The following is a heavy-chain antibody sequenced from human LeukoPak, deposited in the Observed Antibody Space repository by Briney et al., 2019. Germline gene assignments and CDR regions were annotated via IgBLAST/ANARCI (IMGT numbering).Heavy chain of an antibody. CDR3: ARAIDICYGY. J-gene: IGHJ4*02. CDR1: GYTFTSYD. Sequence: ASVKVSCKASGYTFTSYDINWVRQATGQGLEWMGWINPNSGGTNYAQKFQGRVTMTRDTSISTAYMELSRLRSDDTAVYYCARAIDICYGYWGQGTLVTVSS. V-gene: IGHV1-2*02. D-gene: IGHD3-16*01. CDR2: INPNSGGT.